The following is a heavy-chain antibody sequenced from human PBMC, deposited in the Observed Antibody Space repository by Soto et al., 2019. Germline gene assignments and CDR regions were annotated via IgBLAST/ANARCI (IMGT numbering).Heavy chain of an antibody. CDR2: TKGKPDGGAT. Sequence: PGGSLRLSCAASGFTFNTAWLTWVRQSPGKGLEWVGRTKGKPDGGATDYAALVEGRFMISRDDSQNTVFLQMNSLKTDDTAVYYCTAGSPFNYWGPGTLVTVSS. J-gene: IGHJ4*02. CDR1: GFTFNTAW. CDR3: TAGSPFNY. V-gene: IGHV3-15*01.